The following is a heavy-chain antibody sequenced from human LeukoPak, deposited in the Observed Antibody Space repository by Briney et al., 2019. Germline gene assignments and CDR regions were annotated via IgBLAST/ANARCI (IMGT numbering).Heavy chain of an antibody. Sequence: PGGSLRLSCAASGFTFGAYTMNWVRQAPGKGLEWVSCIFSRSESIFYADSVKGRFTISRDNSKNTLYLQMNSLRAEDTAVYYCAKVESGGSGEVFDYWGQGTLVTVSS. D-gene: IGHD6-19*01. CDR2: IFSRSESI. CDR1: GFTFGAYT. CDR3: AKVESGGSGEVFDY. J-gene: IGHJ4*02. V-gene: IGHV3-21*04.